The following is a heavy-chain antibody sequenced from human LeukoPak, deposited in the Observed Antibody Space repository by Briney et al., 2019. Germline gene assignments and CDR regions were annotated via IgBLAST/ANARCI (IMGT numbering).Heavy chain of an antibody. CDR1: EFTFSTYG. CDR3: ARDYSSHLGYFQH. D-gene: IGHD6-13*01. V-gene: IGHV3-30*03. J-gene: IGHJ1*01. Sequence: SGGSLRLSCAASEFTFSTYGMHWVRQAPGKGLEWVAVISYDGSYKFYADSVKGRFTISRDNSKSTLYLQMNSLRAEDTAVYYCARDYSSHLGYFQHWGQGTLVTVSS. CDR2: ISYDGSYK.